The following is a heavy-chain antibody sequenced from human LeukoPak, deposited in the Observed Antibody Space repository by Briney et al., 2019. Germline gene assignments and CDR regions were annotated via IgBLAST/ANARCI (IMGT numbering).Heavy chain of an antibody. CDR2: INHSGST. V-gene: IGHV4-34*01. J-gene: IGHJ3*02. CDR3: ARPSGYYYDDAFDI. CDR1: GGSFSGYY. Sequence: SETLSLTCAVYGGSFSGYYWSWIRQPPGKGLEWIGEINHSGSTNYNPSLKSRVTISVDTSKNQFSLKLSSVTAADTAMYYCARPSGYYYDDAFDIWGQGTMVTVSS. D-gene: IGHD3-22*01.